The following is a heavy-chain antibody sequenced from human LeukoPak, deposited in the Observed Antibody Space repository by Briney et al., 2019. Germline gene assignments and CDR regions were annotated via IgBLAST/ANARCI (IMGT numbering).Heavy chain of an antibody. CDR3: AKVFWSGYAPYYYYYGMDV. Sequence: GGSLRLSCAASGFTFSSYAMSWVRQAPGKGLEWVSAISGSGGSTYYADSVKGRFTISRDNSKNTLYLQMNSLRAEDTAVYYCAKVFWSGYAPYYYYYGMDVWGQGTTVTVPS. CDR2: ISGSGGST. D-gene: IGHD3-3*01. CDR1: GFTFSSYA. V-gene: IGHV3-23*01. J-gene: IGHJ6*02.